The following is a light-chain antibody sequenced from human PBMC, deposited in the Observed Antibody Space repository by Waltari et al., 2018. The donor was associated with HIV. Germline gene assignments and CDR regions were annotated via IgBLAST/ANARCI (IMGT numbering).Light chain of an antibody. CDR1: QSVSSY. Sequence: EIVLTQSPVTLSLSPGESATLSCRASQSVSSYLAWYQQKPGQAPRLLIYDASHRATGIPASFSGSGSETDFTLTVSSREPEDFAVYYCQQRKDWPITFGQGTRLEIK. V-gene: IGKV3-11*01. J-gene: IGKJ5*01. CDR3: QQRKDWPIT. CDR2: DAS.